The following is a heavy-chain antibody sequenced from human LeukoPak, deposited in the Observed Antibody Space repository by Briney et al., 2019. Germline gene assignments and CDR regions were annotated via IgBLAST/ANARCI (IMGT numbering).Heavy chain of an antibody. D-gene: IGHD3-9*01. J-gene: IGHJ3*02. CDR3: ARDLYDILTGYPHAFDI. CDR1: GGSVSSYY. CDR2: ICTSGST. Sequence: PSETLSLTCTVSGGSVSSYYWSWIRQPAGKGLEWIGRICTSGSTNYNPSLKSRVTMSVDTSKNQFSLKLSSVTAADTAVYYCARDLYDILTGYPHAFDIWGQGTMVTVSS. V-gene: IGHV4-4*07.